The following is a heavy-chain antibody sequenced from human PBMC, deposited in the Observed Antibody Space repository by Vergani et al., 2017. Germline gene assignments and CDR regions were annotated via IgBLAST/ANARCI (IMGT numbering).Heavy chain of an antibody. CDR2: IYWNDYQ. CDR3: VYRKTECGTTGCFYPFDYYYYMDV. V-gene: IGHV2-5*04. Sequence: QITLKESGPTLVKPTQTLTLTCTFSGFSLNTRGVSVAWIRQPPGKALDWLALIYWNDYQHYSPSLNNSVAITKDTSKNQVVLTMTNMDYVDTGTYYCVYRKTECGTTGCFYPFDYYYYMDVWGKGTTVTVS. J-gene: IGHJ6*03. CDR1: GFSLNTRGVS. D-gene: IGHD1-7*01.